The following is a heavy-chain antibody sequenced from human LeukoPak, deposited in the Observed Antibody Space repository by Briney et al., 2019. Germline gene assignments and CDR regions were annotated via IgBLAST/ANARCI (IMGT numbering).Heavy chain of an antibody. J-gene: IGHJ5*02. CDR2: IYTSGTT. Sequence: PSDSLSPTYNLYAASISSFYSSSVRQQPGNGMEWLGYIYTSGTTQYNPSQKSRLTMSVDTSDSQFLLKLSSVTAADTAMYYWARHGDFWDGRSCFDPWGQGNRVTVSS. CDR1: AASISSFY. CDR3: ARHGDFWDGRSCFDP. D-gene: IGHD3-3*01. V-gene: IGHV4-4*09.